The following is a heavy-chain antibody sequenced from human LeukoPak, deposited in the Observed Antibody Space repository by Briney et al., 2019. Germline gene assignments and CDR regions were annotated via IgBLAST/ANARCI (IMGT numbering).Heavy chain of an antibody. V-gene: IGHV1-69*05. CDR2: IIPIFGTA. Sequence: GASVKVSCKASGGTFSSYAISWVRQAPGQGLEWMGGIIPIFGTANYAQKFQGRVTITTDESTSTAYMELSSLRSEDTAVYYCARSYCSSTSCYSPQYYFDYWGQGTLVTVSS. CDR3: ARSYCSSTSCYSPQYYFDY. J-gene: IGHJ4*02. D-gene: IGHD2-2*02. CDR1: GGTFSSYA.